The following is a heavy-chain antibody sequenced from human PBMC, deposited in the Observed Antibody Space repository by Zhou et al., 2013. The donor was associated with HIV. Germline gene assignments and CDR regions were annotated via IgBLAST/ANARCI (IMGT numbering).Heavy chain of an antibody. CDR1: GFIFSNYW. V-gene: IGHV3-74*01. Sequence: EVQLVESGGGLVQPGGSLRLSCAASGFIFSNYWVHWVRQSPGKGLVWLSRITSDGSSSIYADSVKGRFTISRDNAKNTLYLQMNSLRAEDTAVYYCARRPPQTGATLDVWGKGTTVTVSS. D-gene: IGHD1-1*01. CDR2: ITSDGSSS. CDR3: ARRPPQTGATLDV. J-gene: IGHJ6*03.